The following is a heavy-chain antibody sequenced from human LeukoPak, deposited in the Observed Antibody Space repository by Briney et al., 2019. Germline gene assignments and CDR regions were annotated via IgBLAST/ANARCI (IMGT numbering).Heavy chain of an antibody. CDR1: GGSVGSSSYY. V-gene: IGHV4-39*01. D-gene: IGHD2-15*01. CDR2: VYYGGTT. CDR3: ARQEGYCRGGRCYSFYLDH. J-gene: IGHJ4*01. Sequence: PPETLCLTCTVSGGSVGSSSYYWAWIRQPPEKGLEWIGSVYYGGTTYYNPSLKSRVTISLDTSSNQLSLELNSVTTTDTAVYYCARQEGYCRGGRCYSFYLDHWGHGTLVTVSS.